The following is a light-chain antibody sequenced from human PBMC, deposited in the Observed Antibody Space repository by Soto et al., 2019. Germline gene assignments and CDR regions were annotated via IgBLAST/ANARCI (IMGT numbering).Light chain of an antibody. CDR3: QQYNSYPWT. CDR2: DAS. CDR1: QSISSW. J-gene: IGKJ1*01. V-gene: IGKV1-5*01. Sequence: DIQMNHAPSTLFRSVGDRVTITCRASQSISSWLAWYQQKPGKAPKLLIYDASSLESGVPSRFSGSGSGTEFTLTISSLHPDDFATYHCQQYNSYPWTYGQGTKVDIK.